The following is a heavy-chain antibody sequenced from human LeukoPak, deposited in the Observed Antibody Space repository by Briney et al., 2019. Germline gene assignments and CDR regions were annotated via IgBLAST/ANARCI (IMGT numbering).Heavy chain of an antibody. CDR2: MNPNSGNT. J-gene: IGHJ6*03. V-gene: IGHV1-8*01. D-gene: IGHD6-13*01. CDR3: AREGYSSSWYDSYYYYYMDV. CDR1: GYTFTSYD. Sequence: ASVKVSCKASGYTFTSYDINWVRQATGQGLEWMGWMNPNSGNTGYAQKFQGRVTMTRNTSISTAYTELSSLRSEDTAVYYCAREGYSSSWYDSYYYYYMDVWGKGTTVTVSS.